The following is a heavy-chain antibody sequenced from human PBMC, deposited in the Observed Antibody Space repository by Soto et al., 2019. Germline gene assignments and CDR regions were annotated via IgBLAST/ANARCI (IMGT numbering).Heavy chain of an antibody. Sequence: SETLSLTCTVSGGSISSSSYYWGWIRQPPGKGLEWIGSIYYSGSTYYNPSLKSRVTISVDTSKNQFSLKLSSVTAADTAVYYCARLTYGDYVGYFDYWGQGTLVTVSS. CDR3: ARLTYGDYVGYFDY. CDR1: GGSISSSSYY. D-gene: IGHD4-17*01. J-gene: IGHJ4*02. CDR2: IYYSGST. V-gene: IGHV4-39*01.